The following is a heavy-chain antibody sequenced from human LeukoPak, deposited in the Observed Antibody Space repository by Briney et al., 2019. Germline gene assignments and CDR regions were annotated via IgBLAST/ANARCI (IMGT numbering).Heavy chain of an antibody. Sequence: ASVKVSCKVSGYTLTELSMHWVRQAPGKGLEWMGGFDPEDGETIYAQKFQGRVTMTEDTSTDTAYMELSSLRSEDTAVYYCATTSRYYDFWSGYIHWGQGTLVTVSS. V-gene: IGHV1-24*01. CDR3: ATTSRYYDFWSGYIH. CDR2: FDPEDGET. CDR1: GYTLTELS. J-gene: IGHJ4*02. D-gene: IGHD3-3*01.